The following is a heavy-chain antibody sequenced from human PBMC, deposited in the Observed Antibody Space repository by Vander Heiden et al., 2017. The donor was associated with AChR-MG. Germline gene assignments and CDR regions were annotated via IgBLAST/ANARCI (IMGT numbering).Heavy chain of an antibody. J-gene: IGHJ4*02. CDR1: GGSISSYY. Sequence: GLVKPSETLSLTCTVSGGSISSYYWSWIRQPPGKGLEWIGYIYYSGSTNYNPSLKSRVTIAVDTSKNQFSLKLSSVTAADTAVYYCARWAPRYCSGGSCYPEGFDYWCQGTLVTVSS. V-gene: IGHV4-59*01. CDR2: IYYSGST. D-gene: IGHD2-15*01. CDR3: ARWAPRYCSGGSCYPEGFDY.